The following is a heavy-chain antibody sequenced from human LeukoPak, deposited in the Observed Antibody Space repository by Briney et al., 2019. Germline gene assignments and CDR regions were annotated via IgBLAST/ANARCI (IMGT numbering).Heavy chain of an antibody. CDR1: GGSFSGYY. V-gene: IGHV4-34*01. CDR2: INHSGST. CDR3: ARDSGSGYLYYYYYGMDV. J-gene: IGHJ6*02. Sequence: PSETLSLTCAVYGGSFSGYYWSWIRQPPGKGLEWIGEINHSGSTNYNPSLKSRVTISVDTSKNQFSLKLSSVTAADTAVYYCARDSGSGYLYYYYYGMDVWGQGTTVTASS. D-gene: IGHD3-10*01.